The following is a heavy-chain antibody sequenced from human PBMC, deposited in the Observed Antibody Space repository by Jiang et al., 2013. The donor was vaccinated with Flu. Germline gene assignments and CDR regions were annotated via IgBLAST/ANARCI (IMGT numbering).Heavy chain of an antibody. CDR3: ARGQRGYSGYDPGDSDY. V-gene: IGHV1-18*04. CDR1: GYSFTMYG. CDR2: ISTYNGDT. Sequence: GAEVKKPGASLKASCKASGYSFTMYGISWVRQAPGRGLEWVGWISTYNGDTKHAQKLQGRVTVTADTSTSTAYMELRSLRSDDTAVYYCARGQRGYSGYDPGDSDYWGQGTLVTVSS. D-gene: IGHD5-12*01. J-gene: IGHJ4*02.